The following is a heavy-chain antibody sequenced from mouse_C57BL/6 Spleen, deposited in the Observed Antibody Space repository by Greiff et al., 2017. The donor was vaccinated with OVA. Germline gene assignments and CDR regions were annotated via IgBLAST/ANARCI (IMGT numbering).Heavy chain of an antibody. D-gene: IGHD3-1*01. CDR3: TRPLSGFLLLC. CDR1: GYTFTDYE. Sequence: VQLQQSGAELVRPGASVTLSCKASGYTFTDYEMHWVKQTPVHGLEWIGAIDPETGGTAYNQKFKGKAILTADKSSSTAYMKLRSLTSEDSAVYYCTRPLSGFLLLCWGQGTSVTVSS. CDR2: IDPETGGT. J-gene: IGHJ4*01. V-gene: IGHV1-15*01.